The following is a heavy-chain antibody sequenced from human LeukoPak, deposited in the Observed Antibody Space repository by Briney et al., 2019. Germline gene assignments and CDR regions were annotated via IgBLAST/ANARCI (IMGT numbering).Heavy chain of an antibody. CDR3: ARGGYYDSSGYYPDY. Sequence: GESLKISCKASGDRFTSYWIGWVRQVPGKGLEWMGIIHPADSATLYSPSLQGQVTISADKSISTAYLQWSSLKASDTAMYYCARGGYYDSSGYYPDYWGQGTLVTVSS. D-gene: IGHD3-22*01. CDR2: IHPADSAT. V-gene: IGHV5-51*01. J-gene: IGHJ4*02. CDR1: GDRFTSYW.